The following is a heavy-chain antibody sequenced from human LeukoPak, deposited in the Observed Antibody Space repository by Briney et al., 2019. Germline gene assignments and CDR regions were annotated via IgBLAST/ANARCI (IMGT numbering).Heavy chain of an antibody. CDR2: IYYSGST. D-gene: IGHD3-9*01. CDR1: GGSISSYY. J-gene: IGHJ3*02. V-gene: IGHV4-59*01. Sequence: SETLSLTCTVSGGSISSYYWSWIRQPPGKGLEWIGYIYYSGSTNYNPSLKSRVTISVDTSKNQFSLKLSSVTAADTAVYYCATAHILTGIDAFDIWGQGTMVTVSS. CDR3: ATAHILTGIDAFDI.